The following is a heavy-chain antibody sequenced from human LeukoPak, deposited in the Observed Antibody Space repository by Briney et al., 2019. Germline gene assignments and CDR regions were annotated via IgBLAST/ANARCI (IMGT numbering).Heavy chain of an antibody. D-gene: IGHD4-17*01. V-gene: IGHV4-4*02. CDR1: GGSISSSNW. CDR3: CTTVTTNGFDP. Sequence: SETLSLTCAVSGGSISSSNWWSWVRQPPGKGLEWIGEIYHSGSTNYNPSLKSRVTISVDKSKNQFSLKLSSVAAADTAAYYCCTTVTTNGFDPWGQGTLVTVSS. CDR2: IYHSGST. J-gene: IGHJ5*02.